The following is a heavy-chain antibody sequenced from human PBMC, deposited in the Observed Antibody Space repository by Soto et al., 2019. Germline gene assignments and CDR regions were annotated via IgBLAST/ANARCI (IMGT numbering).Heavy chain of an antibody. CDR1: GFSFGRYA. J-gene: IGHJ6*02. D-gene: IGHD1-26*01. CDR2: VSGGGTST. Sequence: GGSLRHSCAVYGFSFGRYAVRCVRKDPGKGLEWISGVSGGGTSTYYAGSVKGRFTISRDSSVVYLQMNSLRADDTAVYYCAKWGGYYAYYSEMDVWGRGTTVTV. V-gene: IGHV3-23*01. CDR3: AKWGGYYAYYSEMDV.